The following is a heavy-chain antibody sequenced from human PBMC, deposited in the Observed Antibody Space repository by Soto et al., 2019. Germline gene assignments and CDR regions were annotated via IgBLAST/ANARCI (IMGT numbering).Heavy chain of an antibody. CDR3: ARGRSVDY. CDR1: GGSFSGYY. V-gene: IGHV4-34*01. Sequence: PSETLSLTCAVYGGSFSGYYWSWIRQPPGKGLEWIGEINHSGSTNYDPSLKSRVTISVDTSKNQFSLKLSSVTAADTALYYCARGRSVDYWGQGTLVTVSS. J-gene: IGHJ4*02. CDR2: INHSGST. D-gene: IGHD6-25*01.